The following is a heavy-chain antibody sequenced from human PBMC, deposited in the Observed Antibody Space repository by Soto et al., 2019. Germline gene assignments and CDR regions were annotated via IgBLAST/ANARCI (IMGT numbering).Heavy chain of an antibody. J-gene: IGHJ3*02. V-gene: IGHV3-21*02. CDR3: ARGQDAFDI. Sequence: EVQLVESGGGLVKPGGSLRLSCAASGFTFSYYSMIWVRQAPGKGLELVSCISSSSSHIYYADSVQGRFTSARDNDKNSLYLQMNSLGAHDKALYYCARGQDAFDIWGRGTEVTVSS. CDR1: GFTFSYYS. CDR2: ISSSSSHI.